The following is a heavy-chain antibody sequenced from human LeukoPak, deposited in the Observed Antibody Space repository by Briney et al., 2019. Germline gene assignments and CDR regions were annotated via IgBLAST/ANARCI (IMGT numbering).Heavy chain of an antibody. CDR2: LSRGGSTT. J-gene: IGHJ4*02. CDR3: ATPQRIRHCSEGVCTEGYYFDY. CDR1: GFAFNMFA. D-gene: IGHD2-15*01. V-gene: IGHV3-23*01. Sequence: GGSLRLSCAGTGFAFNMFAIDWVRQAPGKGLEWVSGLSRGGSTTNYADSVKGRFTISRDKSQNSVFLLQNSLRPEDTAVCYRATPQRIRHCSEGVCTEGYYFDYWGQGTLVTVSS.